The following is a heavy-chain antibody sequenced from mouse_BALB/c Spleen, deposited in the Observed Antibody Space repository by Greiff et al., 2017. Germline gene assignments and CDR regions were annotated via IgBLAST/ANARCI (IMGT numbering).Heavy chain of an antibody. CDR3: TRRYGNYLTFDY. J-gene: IGHJ2*01. D-gene: IGHD2-10*02. CDR1: GYTFTDYE. CDR2: IDPETGGT. V-gene: IGHV1-15*01. Sequence: VKLVESGAELVRPGASVTLSCKASGYTFTDYEMHWVKQTPVHGLEWIGAIDPETGGTAYNQKFKGKATLTADKSSSTAYMELRSLTSEDSAVYYCTRRYGNYLTFDYWGQGTTLTVSS.